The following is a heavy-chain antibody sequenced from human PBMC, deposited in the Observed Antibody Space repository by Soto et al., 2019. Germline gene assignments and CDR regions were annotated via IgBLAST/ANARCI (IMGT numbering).Heavy chain of an antibody. Sequence: GGSLRLSCAASGFTFSSYAMSWVRQAPGKGLGWVSAISGSGGSTYYADSVKGRFTISRDNSKNTLYLQMNSLRAEDTAVYYCAKDKTGTNWFDPWGQGTLVTVSS. CDR2: ISGSGGST. V-gene: IGHV3-23*01. CDR3: AKDKTGTNWFDP. D-gene: IGHD1-7*01. CDR1: GFTFSSYA. J-gene: IGHJ5*02.